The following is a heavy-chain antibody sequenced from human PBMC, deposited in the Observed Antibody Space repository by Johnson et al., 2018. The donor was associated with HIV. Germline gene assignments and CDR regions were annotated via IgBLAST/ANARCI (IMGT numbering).Heavy chain of an antibody. D-gene: IGHD6-13*01. CDR3: ARVDGSTWYSLYDAFDI. Sequence: VQVVESGGGLVQPGGSLRLSCAASGFTFSSYWMSWVRQAPGKGLEWVANIKQDGSEQYYVDSVEGRFTISRDNAKKSLYLQMNSLRAEETAVYYCARVDGSTWYSLYDAFDIWGQGTMVTVSS. CDR2: IKQDGSEQ. V-gene: IGHV3-7*02. J-gene: IGHJ3*02. CDR1: GFTFSSYW.